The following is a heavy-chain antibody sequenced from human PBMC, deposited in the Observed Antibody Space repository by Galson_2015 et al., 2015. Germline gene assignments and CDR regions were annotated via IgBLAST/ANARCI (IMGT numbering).Heavy chain of an antibody. CDR2: IYYSGST. Sequence: TLSLTCTVSGGSISSGGYYWSWIRQHPGKGLEWIGYIYYSGSTYYNPSLKSRVTISVDTSKNQFSLKLSSVTAADTAVYYCAAHGSGALSIDYYYGMDVWGQGTTVTVSS. D-gene: IGHD3-10*01. CDR1: GGSISSGGYY. V-gene: IGHV4-31*03. J-gene: IGHJ6*02. CDR3: AAHGSGALSIDYYYGMDV.